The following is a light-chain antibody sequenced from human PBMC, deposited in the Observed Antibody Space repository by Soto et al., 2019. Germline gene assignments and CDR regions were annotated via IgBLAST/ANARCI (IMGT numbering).Light chain of an antibody. J-gene: IGKJ1*01. Sequence: EIVLTQSPGTLSLSPGERATLTCRASQRVSSSYLAWYQQKPGQAPRLLMYAAASRATGIPDRFSGSGSGTDFTLTISRLEPEDFAVYYCQQYGGSPRTFGQGTKVDIK. CDR1: QRVSSSY. CDR2: AAA. CDR3: QQYGGSPRT. V-gene: IGKV3-20*01.